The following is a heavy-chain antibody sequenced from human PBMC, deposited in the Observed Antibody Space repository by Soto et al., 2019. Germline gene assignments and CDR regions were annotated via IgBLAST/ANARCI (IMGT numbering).Heavy chain of an antibody. V-gene: IGHV3-73*02. CDR2: IRSKTNGYAT. D-gene: IGHD3-22*01. CDR3: SSRYYYDDSGFNW. Sequence: EVQLVESGGGLVQPGGSLKLSCAASGFTFGGSAMHWVRQASGKGLEWVGRIRSKTNGYATAYAASVKGRFTISRDDSKSTAYLQMNSLKTEDTAVYYCSSRYYYDDSGFNWWGKGNLVTVSS. CDR1: GFTFGGSA. J-gene: IGHJ4*02.